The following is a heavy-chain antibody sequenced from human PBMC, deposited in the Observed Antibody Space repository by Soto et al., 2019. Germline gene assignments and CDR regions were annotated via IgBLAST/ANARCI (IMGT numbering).Heavy chain of an antibody. CDR2: IWYDGSNK. D-gene: IGHD3-10*01. J-gene: IGHJ6*04. V-gene: IGHV3-33*01. Sequence: WGSLRLSWAASGCTFSSYGMHWVRQAPGKGLEWVGVIWYDGSNKYYADSVKGRFTIYRETSKKPLYVQMNSMRDEATAVYHCARDPNGVRGVIPDSGMDVWGNGTTVTV. CDR1: GCTFSSYG. CDR3: ARDPNGVRGVIPDSGMDV.